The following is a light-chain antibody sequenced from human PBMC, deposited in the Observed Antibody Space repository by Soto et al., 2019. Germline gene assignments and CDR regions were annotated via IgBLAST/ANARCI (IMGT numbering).Light chain of an antibody. CDR2: DAS. Sequence: VVALSRCELPRAAGARTSRSCPSGESVSSSYLAWYQQKPGQAPRLLIYDASSRATGIPDRFSGSGSGTDFTLTISSLEPEDFAVYYCQQYGSLPRTFGQGTKVDIK. J-gene: IGKJ1*01. V-gene: IGKV3-20*01. CDR1: ESVSSSY. CDR3: QQYGSLPRT.